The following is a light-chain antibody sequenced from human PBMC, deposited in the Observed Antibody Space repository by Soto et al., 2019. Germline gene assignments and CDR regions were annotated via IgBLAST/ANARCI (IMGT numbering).Light chain of an antibody. CDR1: SSNSGSNT. CDR2: SNN. J-gene: IGLJ2*01. V-gene: IGLV1-44*01. Sequence: QSVLTQPPSASGTPGQRVTISCSGSSSNSGSNTVNWYQQLPGTAPKLLIYSNNQRPSGVPDRFSSSKSGTSASLAISGLQSEDEADYYCAAWDDSLNVHVVFGGGTQLTVL. CDR3: AAWDDSLNVHVV.